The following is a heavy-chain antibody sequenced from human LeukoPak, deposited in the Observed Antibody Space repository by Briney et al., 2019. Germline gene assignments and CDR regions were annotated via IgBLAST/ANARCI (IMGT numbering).Heavy chain of an antibody. J-gene: IGHJ1*01. CDR3: AREESYYYDSSGYLHS. CDR2: IKQDGSEK. CDR1: RFTFSSYW. V-gene: IGHV3-7*01. D-gene: IGHD3-22*01. Sequence: GGSLRLSCAASRFTFSSYWMSWVRQAPGKGLEWVANIKQDGSEKYYVDSVKGRFTISRDNAKHSLYLQMNSLRAEDTAVYYCAREESYYYDSSGYLHSWGQGTLVTVSS.